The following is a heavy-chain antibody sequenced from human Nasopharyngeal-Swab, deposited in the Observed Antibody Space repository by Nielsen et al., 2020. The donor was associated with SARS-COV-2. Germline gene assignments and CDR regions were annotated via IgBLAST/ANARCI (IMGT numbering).Heavy chain of an antibody. V-gene: IGHV4-59*01. CDR1: GGSISSYY. Sequence: GSLRLSCTVSGGSISSYYRSWIRQPPGKGLEWIGYIYYSGSTNYNPSLKSRVTISVDTSKNQFSLKLSSVTAADTAVYYCARGALWGRFYYYYYGMDVWGQGTTVTVSS. D-gene: IGHD3-16*01. CDR2: IYYSGST. J-gene: IGHJ6*02. CDR3: ARGALWGRFYYYYYGMDV.